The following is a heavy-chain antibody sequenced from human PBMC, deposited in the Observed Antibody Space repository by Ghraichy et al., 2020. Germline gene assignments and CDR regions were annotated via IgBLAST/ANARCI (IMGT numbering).Heavy chain of an antibody. CDR1: GFIFNKYA. J-gene: IGHJ4*02. CDR3: VTNWAKVRDGDY. Sequence: GGSLRLSCAASGFIFNKYAMNWVRQGPGKGLEWVATINKDGFDPSYIYSVRGRFTISRDNSRNTIYLQMNSLRVDDTAVYYCVTNWAKVRDGDYWVQGTLVTVS. V-gene: IGHV3-23*01. D-gene: IGHD3-16*01. CDR2: INKDGFDP.